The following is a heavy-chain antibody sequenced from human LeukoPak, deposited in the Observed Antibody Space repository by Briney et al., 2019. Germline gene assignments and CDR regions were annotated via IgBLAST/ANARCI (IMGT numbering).Heavy chain of an antibody. J-gene: IGHJ3*02. D-gene: IGHD3-16*02. CDR2: ISSSSYI. CDR1: GFTFSSYS. Sequence: GGSLRLSCAASGFTFSSYSMNWVRQAPGKGLEWVSSISSSSYIYYADSVKGRFTISRDNAKNSLYLQMNSLRAEDTAVYYCARDPGLSPLGAFDIWGQGTMVTVSS. CDR3: ARDPGLSPLGAFDI. V-gene: IGHV3-21*01.